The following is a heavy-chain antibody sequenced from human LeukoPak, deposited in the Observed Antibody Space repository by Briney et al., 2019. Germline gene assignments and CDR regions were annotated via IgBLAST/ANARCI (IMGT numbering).Heavy chain of an antibody. Sequence: GGSLRLSCAASGFTFDDYAMHWVRQVPGKGLEWVSGISWNSGSIGFADSVKGRFTISRDNAKNSLYLQMNSLRAEDTAVYYCAKEYSYGFDLWGRGTLVTVSS. J-gene: IGHJ2*01. CDR3: AKEYSYGFDL. CDR1: GFTFDDYA. D-gene: IGHD5-18*01. V-gene: IGHV3-9*01. CDR2: ISWNSGSI.